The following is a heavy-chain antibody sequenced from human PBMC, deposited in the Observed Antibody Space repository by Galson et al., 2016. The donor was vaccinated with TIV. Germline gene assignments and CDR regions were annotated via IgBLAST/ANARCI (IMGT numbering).Heavy chain of an antibody. Sequence: ETLSLTCTASGDSITSSSYYWDWIRQPPGKGLDRIGSIYYSGITYYNPSLKSRVTISVDTSKNQFSLRLSSVTAADTAVYYCARRRGGYYYLYGMDVWGQGTTVTVSS. CDR3: ARRRGGYYYLYGMDV. CDR1: GDSITSSSYY. V-gene: IGHV4-39*01. D-gene: IGHD3-22*01. CDR2: IYYSGIT. J-gene: IGHJ6*02.